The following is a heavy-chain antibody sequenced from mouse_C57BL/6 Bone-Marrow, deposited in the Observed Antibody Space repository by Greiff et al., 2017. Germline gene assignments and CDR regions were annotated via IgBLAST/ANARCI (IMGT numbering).Heavy chain of an antibody. Sequence: EVKLVESGEGLVKPGGSLKLSCAASGFTFSSYAMSWVRQTPEKRLEWVAYISSGGDYIYYADTVKGRFTISRDNARNTLYLQMSSLKSEDTAMYYCTRGKFPRYDVGYAMDYWGQGTSVTVSS. CDR1: GFTFSSYA. J-gene: IGHJ4*01. D-gene: IGHD2-12*01. V-gene: IGHV5-9-1*02. CDR3: TRGKFPRYDVGYAMDY. CDR2: ISSGGDYI.